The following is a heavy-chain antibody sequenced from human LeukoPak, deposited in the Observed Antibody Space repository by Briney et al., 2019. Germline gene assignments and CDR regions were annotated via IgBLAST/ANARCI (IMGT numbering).Heavy chain of an antibody. Sequence: GASVKVSCKASGYTFTDYYMHWVRQAPGQTFEWLAWINPKSGDTHYTQKFQGRVTVTTDTSITSVNMELSGLQSDDTAVYYCVRDLTGGSGDWGQGTLVTVSS. CDR3: VRDLTGGSGD. CDR1: GYTFTDYY. V-gene: IGHV1-2*02. CDR2: INPKSGDT. J-gene: IGHJ4*02. D-gene: IGHD6-19*01.